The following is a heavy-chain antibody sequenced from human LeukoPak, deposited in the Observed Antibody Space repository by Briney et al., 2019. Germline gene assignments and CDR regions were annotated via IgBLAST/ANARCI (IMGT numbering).Heavy chain of an antibody. D-gene: IGHD2-2*01. CDR3: ARDRTVIPAAMSGISY. J-gene: IGHJ4*02. V-gene: IGHV1-46*01. CDR2: INPSGGST. CDR1: GYTFTSYY. Sequence: ASVKVSCKASGYTFTSYYMHWVRQAPGQGLEWMGIINPSGGSTSYAQKFQGRVTMTRDTSTSTVYMELSSLRSEDTAVYYCARDRTVIPAAMSGISYWGQGTLLTVSS.